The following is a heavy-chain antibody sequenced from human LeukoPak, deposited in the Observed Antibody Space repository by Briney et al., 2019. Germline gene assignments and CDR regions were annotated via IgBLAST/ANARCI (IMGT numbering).Heavy chain of an antibody. D-gene: IGHD2-15*01. Sequence: SETLSLTCSVSGGSISSSSHFWGWIRQPPGKGLEWIVSINYPGNTYYSPSLKSRVTISVDTSKNQLSQKLSSVTAADTALYYCARHDCSGGSCYVDYWGQGTLVTVSS. J-gene: IGHJ4*02. CDR1: GGSISSSSHF. CDR2: INYPGNT. CDR3: ARHDCSGGSCYVDY. V-gene: IGHV4-39*01.